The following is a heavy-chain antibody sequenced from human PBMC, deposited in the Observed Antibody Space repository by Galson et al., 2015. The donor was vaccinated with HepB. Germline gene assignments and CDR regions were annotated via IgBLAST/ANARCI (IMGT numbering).Heavy chain of an antibody. V-gene: IGHV3-21*01. CDR1: GFTFSSYS. Sequence: SLRLSCAASGFTFSSYSMNWVRQAPGKGLEWVSSISSSSSYIYYADSVKGRFTISRDNAKNSLYLQMNSLRAEDTAVYYCASLNYDFWSGYYRWFDPWGQGTLVTVSS. CDR3: ASLNYDFWSGYYRWFDP. D-gene: IGHD3-3*01. J-gene: IGHJ5*02. CDR2: ISSSSSYI.